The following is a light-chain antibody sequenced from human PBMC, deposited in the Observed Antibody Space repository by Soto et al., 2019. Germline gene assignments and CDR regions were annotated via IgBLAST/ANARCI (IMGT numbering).Light chain of an antibody. J-gene: IGLJ3*02. CDR2: EVS. CDR3: NSYTTSYSWV. CDR1: SSDIGAYNF. Sequence: QSALTQPASVSGSPGQSITISCTGTSSDIGAYNFVSWYQQYPGKAPKLTIFEVSNRPSGVSTRFSGSKSGNTASLTISGLQAEDEATYYCNSYTTSYSWVFGGGTKLTVL. V-gene: IGLV2-14*01.